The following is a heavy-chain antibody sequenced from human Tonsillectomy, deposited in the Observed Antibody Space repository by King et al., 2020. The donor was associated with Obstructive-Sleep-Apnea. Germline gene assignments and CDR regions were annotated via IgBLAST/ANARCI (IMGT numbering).Heavy chain of an antibody. V-gene: IGHV3-33*01. CDR2: IWYDGSNK. J-gene: IGHJ3*02. D-gene: IGHD1-26*01. CDR3: ARDRGSGSYRYAFDI. Sequence: VQLVESGGGVVQPGRSLRLSCAASGFTFSSYGMHWVRQAPGKGLEWVAVIWYDGSNKYYADSVKGRFTISRDNSKNTLYLQMKSLGAEDTAVYYCARDRGSGSYRYAFDIWGQGTMVTVSS. CDR1: GFTFSSYG.